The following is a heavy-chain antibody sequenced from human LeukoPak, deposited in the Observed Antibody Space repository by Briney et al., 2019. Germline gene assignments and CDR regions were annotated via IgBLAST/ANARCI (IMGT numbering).Heavy chain of an antibody. CDR2: ITLDGSDS. CDR1: GFPFSSYW. Sequence: PGGSLRLSCAASGFPFSSYWMAWVRQAPGKGLEWVATITLDGSDSYYVDSVKGRFTVSRDNAKNPLYLQMNSLRVEDTAVFYCTTENWYVFENWGQGSLVTVSS. D-gene: IGHD1-1*01. V-gene: IGHV3-7*04. CDR3: TTENWYVFEN. J-gene: IGHJ4*02.